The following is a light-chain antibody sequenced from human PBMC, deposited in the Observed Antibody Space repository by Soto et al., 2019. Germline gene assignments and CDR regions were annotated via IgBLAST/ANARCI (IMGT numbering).Light chain of an antibody. CDR1: QGISSY. V-gene: IGKV1-8*01. CDR3: QQYYSYRT. CDR2: AAF. Sequence: AIRMTQSPSSLSAATGDRVTITCRASQGISSYLAWDQQNPGKAPNRLIYAAFTLQSGVPSRFSGSGSGTDFTLTISCLQSEEFETYYCQQYYSYRTFGQGTKVEIK. J-gene: IGKJ1*01.